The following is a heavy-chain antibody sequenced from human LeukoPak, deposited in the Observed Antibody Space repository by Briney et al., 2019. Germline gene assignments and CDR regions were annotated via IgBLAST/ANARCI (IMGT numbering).Heavy chain of an antibody. J-gene: IGHJ4*02. Sequence: SETLSLTCTVSGGSISSYYWNWIRQSPGKGLEWIGYIYYSGDTNYNPSLKSRVTMSVDTSKNQFSLRLSSVTAADTAVYYCARSQQLIRTFDSWGQGTLVAVSS. V-gene: IGHV4-59*01. CDR2: IYYSGDT. CDR3: ARSQQLIRTFDS. CDR1: GGSISSYY. D-gene: IGHD6-13*01.